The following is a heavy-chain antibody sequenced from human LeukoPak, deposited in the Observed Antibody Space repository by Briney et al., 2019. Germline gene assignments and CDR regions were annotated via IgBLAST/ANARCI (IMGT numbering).Heavy chain of an antibody. CDR1: GYTFTGYY. V-gene: IGHV1-2*02. CDR3: ARDLTDSSGWWPYFDH. Sequence: ASVKVSCKASGYTFTGYYMHWVRQAPGQGLEWMGWINPNSGGTNYAQKLQGRVTMTTDTSTSTAYMELRSLRSDDTAVYYCARDLTDSSGWWPYFDHWGQGTLVTVSS. D-gene: IGHD6-19*01. J-gene: IGHJ4*02. CDR2: INPNSGGT.